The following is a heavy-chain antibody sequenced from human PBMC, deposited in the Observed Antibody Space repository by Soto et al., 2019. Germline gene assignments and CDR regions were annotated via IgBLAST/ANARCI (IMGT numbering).Heavy chain of an antibody. Sequence: PVESLKISCKASGYSFTSYWIGWVRQMPGKGLEYMGIIWPGDSDTRYSPSFQGQVTMSVDKSINTAYLQWRSLKASDTAMYYCATLDCAGGSCFPFDHWGQGSLVTVSS. D-gene: IGHD2-15*01. J-gene: IGHJ4*02. V-gene: IGHV5-51*01. CDR2: IWPGDSDT. CDR3: ATLDCAGGSCFPFDH. CDR1: GYSFTSYW.